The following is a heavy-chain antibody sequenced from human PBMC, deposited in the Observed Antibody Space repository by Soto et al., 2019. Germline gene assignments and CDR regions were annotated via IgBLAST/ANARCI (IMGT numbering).Heavy chain of an antibody. Sequence: EVQLLESGGGLVQPGGSLRLSCAASGFTFGNYAFSWVRQAPGQGLEWVSVISGGGDATYYPDSVKGRFTTSRDNSKNTVYLQMDSLRAEDTAVYCWAKKSRGSITLPALYYFDYWGQGTLVTVSS. CDR1: GFTFGNYA. CDR3: AKKSRGSITLPALYYFDY. CDR2: ISGGGDAT. V-gene: IGHV3-23*01. J-gene: IGHJ4*02. D-gene: IGHD1-20*01.